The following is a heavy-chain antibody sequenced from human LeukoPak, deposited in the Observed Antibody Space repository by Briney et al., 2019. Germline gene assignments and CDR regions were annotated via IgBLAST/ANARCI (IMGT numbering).Heavy chain of an antibody. D-gene: IGHD2-21*02. CDR2: IVVGSGNT. CDR3: AADPLCGGDCYFDAFDI. V-gene: IGHV1-58*02. Sequence: SVKVSFKASGFTFTSSAMQWVRQARGQRLEWIGWIVVGSGNTNYAQKFQERVTIARDMSTSTAYMELSSLRSEDTAVYYCAADPLCGGDCYFDAFDIWGQGTMVTVSS. CDR1: GFTFTSSA. J-gene: IGHJ3*02.